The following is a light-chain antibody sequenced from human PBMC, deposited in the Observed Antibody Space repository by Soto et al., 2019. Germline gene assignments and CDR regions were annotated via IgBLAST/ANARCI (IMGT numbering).Light chain of an antibody. CDR2: GAS. CDR1: QSVSSNY. CDR3: QQYDTSPRT. Sequence: IVLTQSPGTLSLSPGERATLSCRASQSVSSNYLAWYQQKRGQAHSLLIYGASSRATGIPTRFSGSGSGTDFTLTISRLEPEDFAVYYCQQYDTSPRTFGQGTKVDI. J-gene: IGKJ1*01. V-gene: IGKV3-20*01.